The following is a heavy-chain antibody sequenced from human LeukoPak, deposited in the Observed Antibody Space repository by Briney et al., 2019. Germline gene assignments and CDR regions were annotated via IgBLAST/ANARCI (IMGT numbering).Heavy chain of an antibody. V-gene: IGHV4-59*01. Sequence: PSETLSLTCTASGCTISSYYWSWLRQPPGKGLEWIGYIYYSGSTNYNPSLKSRVTISLDTSKNQYSLKLSSLTAADTAVYYCARRVAGESRAFDIWGQGTMVTVSS. CDR1: GCTISSYY. CDR3: ARRVAGESRAFDI. D-gene: IGHD3-10*01. J-gene: IGHJ3*02. CDR2: IYYSGST.